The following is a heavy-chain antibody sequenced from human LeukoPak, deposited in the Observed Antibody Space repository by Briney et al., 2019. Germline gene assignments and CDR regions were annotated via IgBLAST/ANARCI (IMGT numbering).Heavy chain of an antibody. D-gene: IGHD2-2*02. CDR2: IKQDGSEK. Sequence: PGGSLRLSCAASGFTFSSYWMSWVRQAPGKGLEWVANIKQDGSEKYYLDSVKGRFTISRDNAENSLYLQMNSLRAEDTAVYYCAREVYCSSTSCYTGYFQHWGQGTLVTVSS. CDR1: GFTFSSYW. CDR3: AREVYCSSTSCYTGYFQH. V-gene: IGHV3-7*01. J-gene: IGHJ1*01.